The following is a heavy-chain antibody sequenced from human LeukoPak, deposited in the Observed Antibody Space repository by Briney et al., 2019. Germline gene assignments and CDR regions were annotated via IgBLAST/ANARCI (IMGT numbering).Heavy chain of an antibody. CDR3: AGMVQYYYYMDV. J-gene: IGHJ6*03. CDR2: INHSGST. V-gene: IGHV4-34*01. CDR1: GGSFSGYY. Sequence: TSETLSLTCAVYGGSFSGYYWSWIRQPPGKGLEWIGEINHSGSTNYNPSLKSRVTISVDTSKNQFSLKLSSVTAADTAVYYCAGMVQYYYYMDVWGKGTTVTVSS. D-gene: IGHD3-10*01.